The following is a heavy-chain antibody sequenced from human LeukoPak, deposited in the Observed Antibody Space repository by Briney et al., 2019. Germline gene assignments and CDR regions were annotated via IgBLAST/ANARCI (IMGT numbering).Heavy chain of an antibody. CDR3: ARAWCSSTSCYRGVFDY. V-gene: IGHV4-59*11. Sequence: PLETLSLTCTVSGCSISSHYWSWIRQPPGKGLEWIGYIYYSESTNYNPSLKSRVTISVDTSKNQFSLKLSSVTAADTAVYYCARAWCSSTSCYRGVFDYWGQGTLVTVSS. D-gene: IGHD2-2*01. CDR2: IYYSEST. J-gene: IGHJ4*02. CDR1: GCSISSHY.